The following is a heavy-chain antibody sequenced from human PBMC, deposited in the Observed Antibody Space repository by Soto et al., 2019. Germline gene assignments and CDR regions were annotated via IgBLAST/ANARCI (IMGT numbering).Heavy chain of an antibody. Sequence: PGGSLRLSCAASGFTFSSYSMNWVRQGPGKGLEWVSSISSSSSYIYYADSVKGRFTISRDNAKNSLYLQMNSLRAEDTAVYYCAKDKVITFGGVIDYYGMDVWGQGTTVTVSS. CDR3: AKDKVITFGGVIDYYGMDV. CDR1: GFTFSSYS. D-gene: IGHD3-16*02. V-gene: IGHV3-21*04. J-gene: IGHJ6*02. CDR2: ISSSSSYI.